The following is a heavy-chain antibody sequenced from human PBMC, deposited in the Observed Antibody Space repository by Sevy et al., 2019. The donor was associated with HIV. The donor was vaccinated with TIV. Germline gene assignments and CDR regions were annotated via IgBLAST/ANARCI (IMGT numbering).Heavy chain of an antibody. CDR1: GFTFSSYG. D-gene: IGHD6-6*01. V-gene: IGHV3-23*01. Sequence: GGSLRLSCAASGFTFSSYGMHWVRQAPGKGLEWVSAISGSGGSTYYADSVKGRFTISRDNSKNTLYLQMNSLRAEDTAVYYCAKGGAARPGYFDYWGQGTLVTVSS. CDR2: ISGSGGST. J-gene: IGHJ4*02. CDR3: AKGGAARPGYFDY.